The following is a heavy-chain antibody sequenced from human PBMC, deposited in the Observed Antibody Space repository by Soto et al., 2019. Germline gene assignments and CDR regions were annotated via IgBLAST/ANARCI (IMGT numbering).Heavy chain of an antibody. J-gene: IGHJ4*02. CDR1: GYPFSNYN. D-gene: IGHD3-3*01. Sequence: ASVKVSCKASGYPFSNYNIHWVRQAPGRGLEWMGWINTGNGDTRYSQKVQGRVSITSDQSANTAYMELSSLESEDTAVYYCARIIRGLTNFAVAHPGYHWGQGTLVTVSS. V-gene: IGHV1-3*04. CDR2: INTGNGDT. CDR3: ARIIRGLTNFAVAHPGYH.